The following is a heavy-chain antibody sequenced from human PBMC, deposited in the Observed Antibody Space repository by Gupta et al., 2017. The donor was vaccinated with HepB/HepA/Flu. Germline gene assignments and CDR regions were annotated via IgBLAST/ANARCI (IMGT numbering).Heavy chain of an antibody. J-gene: IGHJ6*02. Sequence: EVQLLESGGDLVQPGGSLRLSCAASGFTFSNYPLIWVRQAPGKGLEWVSLSGTGGGAYYADSVRGRFTISRDNSKNTLYLQMNNLGAEDTAVYYCARDPRASFGMDVWGQGTTVTVSS. CDR2: LSGTGGGA. CDR3: ARDPRASFGMDV. V-gene: IGHV3-23*01. CDR1: GFTFSNYP.